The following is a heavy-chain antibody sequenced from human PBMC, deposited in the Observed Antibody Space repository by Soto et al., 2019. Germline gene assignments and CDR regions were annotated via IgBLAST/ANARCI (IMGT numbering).Heavy chain of an antibody. CDR3: AKDRASGSYPPYYYFGMDV. D-gene: IGHD1-26*01. J-gene: IGHJ6*02. V-gene: IGHV3-23*01. CDR1: GFTFSSYA. CDR2: ISGSGGNA. Sequence: EVQLLESGGGLVQPGGSLRLSCAASGFTFSSYALSWVRQAPGKGLAWVPTISGSGGNAYYAESVKGRFSISRDNSKNTLRLKMNSLRDDDTAVYYCAKDRASGSYPPYYYFGMDVWGQGTTVTVSS.